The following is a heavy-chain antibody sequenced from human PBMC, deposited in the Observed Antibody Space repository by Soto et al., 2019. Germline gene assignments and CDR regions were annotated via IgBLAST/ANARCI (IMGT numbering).Heavy chain of an antibody. V-gene: IGHV3-66*01. CDR2: IYSGGST. Sequence: EVQLVESGGGLVQPGGSLRLSCAASGFTVSSNYMSWVRQAPGKGLEWVSVIYSGGSTYYADSVKGRFSISRDNSKNTLYLQMNSLRAEDTAVYYCARGLSGYDWGGHYFDYCGQGTLVTVSS. CDR3: ARGLSGYDWGGHYFDY. CDR1: GFTVSSNY. J-gene: IGHJ4*02. D-gene: IGHD5-12*01.